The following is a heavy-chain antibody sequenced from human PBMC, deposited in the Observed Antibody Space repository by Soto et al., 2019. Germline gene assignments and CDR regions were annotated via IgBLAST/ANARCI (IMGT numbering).Heavy chain of an antibody. J-gene: IGHJ4*02. CDR1: GYTFTSYS. CDR2: INAGTGDT. CDR3: ARDGWYDILTGYFDC. V-gene: IGHV1-3*01. Sequence: QVQLVQSGAEVEKPEASVKVSCKASGYTFTSYSIHWVRQAPGQRLEWMGWINAGTGDTKYSERYQGRVTITRDTSAKSAYMELRGLRFEDTAVYYCARDGWYDILTGYFDCWGQGTLLTVSS. D-gene: IGHD3-9*01.